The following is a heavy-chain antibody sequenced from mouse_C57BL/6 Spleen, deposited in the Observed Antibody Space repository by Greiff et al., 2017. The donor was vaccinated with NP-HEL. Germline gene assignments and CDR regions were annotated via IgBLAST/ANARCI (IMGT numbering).Heavy chain of an antibody. CDR2: INPSTGGT. CDR3: ARSPYSNLFAY. V-gene: IGHV1-42*01. CDR1: GYSFTGYY. J-gene: IGHJ3*01. D-gene: IGHD2-5*01. Sequence: EVMLVESGPELVKPGASVKISCKASGYSFTGYYMNWVKQSPEKSLEWIGEINPSTGGTTYNQKFKAKATLTVDKSSSTAYMQLKSLTSEDSAVYYCARSPYSNLFAYWGQGTLVTVSA.